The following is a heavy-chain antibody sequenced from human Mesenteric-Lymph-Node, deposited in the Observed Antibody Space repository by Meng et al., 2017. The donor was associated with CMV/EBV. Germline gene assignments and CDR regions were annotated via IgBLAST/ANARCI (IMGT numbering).Heavy chain of an antibody. D-gene: IGHD3-10*01. J-gene: IGHJ4*02. CDR2: ISSSGTK. Sequence: GGSLRLSCAASGFTFSNYNMNWVRQSPGKGLEWISYISSSGTKYYADSVKGRFTISRDNSKNTLYLQMNSLRAEDTAVYYCARPMVRGVIINRAYFDYWGQGTLVTVSS. V-gene: IGHV3-48*01. CDR1: GFTFSNYN. CDR3: ARPMVRGVIINRAYFDY.